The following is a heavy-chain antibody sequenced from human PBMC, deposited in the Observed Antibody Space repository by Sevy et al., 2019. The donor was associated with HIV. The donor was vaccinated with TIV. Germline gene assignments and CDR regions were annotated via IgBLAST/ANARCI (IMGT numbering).Heavy chain of an antibody. CDR3: ARGDYFGSGITNYYNYGMDV. V-gene: IGHV6-1*01. J-gene: IGHJ6*02. D-gene: IGHD3-10*01. CDR1: VDSVSSNSAA. Sequence: SQTLSLTCAISVDSVSSNSAAWNWIRQSPSRGLEWLGRTYYRSKWYNDYAVSVKSRITINPDTSKNPFSLQLNSMTPEDTAVYYCARGDYFGSGITNYYNYGMDVWGQGTTVTVSS. CDR2: TYYRSKWYN.